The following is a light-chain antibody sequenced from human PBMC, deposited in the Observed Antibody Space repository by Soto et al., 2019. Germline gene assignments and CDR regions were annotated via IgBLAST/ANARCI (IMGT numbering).Light chain of an antibody. Sequence: DIVMTQSPDSLAVSLGERATINCKSSQSVLYSSNNKNYLAWYQQKPGQPPKLLIYWASTRESGVPDRFRGSGSGTDFTLTISSLQAEDVAVYYCQQYYSTWWTFGQGTKVEIK. CDR1: QSVLYSSNNKNY. CDR2: WAS. J-gene: IGKJ1*01. V-gene: IGKV4-1*01. CDR3: QQYYSTWWT.